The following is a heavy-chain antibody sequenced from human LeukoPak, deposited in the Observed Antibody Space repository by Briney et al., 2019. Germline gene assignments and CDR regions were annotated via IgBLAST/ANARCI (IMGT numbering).Heavy chain of an antibody. J-gene: IGHJ4*02. CDR3: ARDFTYGSLDY. D-gene: IGHD4-17*01. V-gene: IGHV3-7*01. CDR1: GFTFSSYA. CDR2: INQEGSET. Sequence: GGSLRLSCAASGFTFSSYAMTWVRQAPGEGLQWVANINQEGSETYYVDSMKGRFTISRDNAKNSLYLLMNSLRVEDTAVYYCARDFTYGSLDYWGQGTLVTVSS.